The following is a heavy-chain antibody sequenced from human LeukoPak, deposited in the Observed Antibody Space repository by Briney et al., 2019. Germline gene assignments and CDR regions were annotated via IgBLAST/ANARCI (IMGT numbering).Heavy chain of an antibody. CDR3: TTEPAWGMDV. D-gene: IGHD2-2*01. Sequence: PGGSLRLSCAASGFTFSSYGMHWVRQAPGKGLEWVGRIKSKTDGGTTDYAAPVKGRFTISRDDSKNTLYLQMNSLKTEDTAVYYCTTEPAWGMDVWGQGTTVTVSS. V-gene: IGHV3-15*01. CDR1: GFTFSSYG. J-gene: IGHJ6*02. CDR2: IKSKTDGGTT.